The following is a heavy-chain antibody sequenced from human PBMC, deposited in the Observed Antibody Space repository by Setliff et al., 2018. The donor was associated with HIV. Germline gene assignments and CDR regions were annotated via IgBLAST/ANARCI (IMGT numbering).Heavy chain of an antibody. D-gene: IGHD6-13*01. CDR3: ASELQGHSSSWPNY. V-gene: IGHV4-38-2*01. CDR2: IYHTGSS. Sequence: SETLSLTCDVSGFSISSRYYWGWIRQSPGKGLEWIGNIYHTGSSYYNPSLNDRATISLDTSKNQFSLKLRSVTAADTAVYYCASELQGHSSSWPNYWGQGTLVTVSS. CDR1: GFSISSRYY. J-gene: IGHJ4*02.